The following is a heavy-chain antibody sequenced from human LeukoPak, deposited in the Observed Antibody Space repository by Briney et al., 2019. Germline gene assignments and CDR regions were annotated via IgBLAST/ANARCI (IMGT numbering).Heavy chain of an antibody. D-gene: IGHD5-18*01. V-gene: IGHV3-30*18. Sequence: PGGSLRLSCAPSVFTFSSYDMHWLRKAPDKGLECVTHISYDGSNKYYAACVKGRFTISRDNSKNTLYLQMNSRRPEDTAVYYCAKDPSGDSFGSYGLDVWGQGTTVTVSS. CDR1: VFTFSSYD. J-gene: IGHJ6*02. CDR2: ISYDGSNK. CDR3: AKDPSGDSFGSYGLDV.